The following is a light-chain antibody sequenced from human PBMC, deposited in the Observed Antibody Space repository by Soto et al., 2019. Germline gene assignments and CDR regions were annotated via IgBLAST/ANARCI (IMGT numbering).Light chain of an antibody. V-gene: IGLV2-14*01. CDR1: NSDVGGYNY. J-gene: IGLJ1*01. Sequence: QSALTQPASVSGSPGQSITISCTGTNSDVGGYNYVSWYQQHPGKAPKLMIYEVTNRPSGVSDRFSVSKSGNTASLTISGLQAEDEADYYCGAYTSYNTRVFGTGTKLTVL. CDR2: EVT. CDR3: GAYTSYNTRV.